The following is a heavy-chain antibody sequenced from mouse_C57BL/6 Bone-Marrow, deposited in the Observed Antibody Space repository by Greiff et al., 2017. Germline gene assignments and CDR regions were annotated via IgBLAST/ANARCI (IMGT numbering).Heavy chain of an antibody. Sequence: QVQLQQSGAELARPGASVKMSCKASGYTFTSYTMHWVKQRPGQGLEWIGYINPSSGYTKYNHKFKDKATLTANKSSSTAYMQLSSLTSKDSAVYYCASCDYSGSSYFDYWGQGTTLTVSS. CDR3: ASCDYSGSSYFDY. CDR1: GYTFTSYT. CDR2: INPSSGYT. D-gene: IGHD1-1*01. V-gene: IGHV1-4*01. J-gene: IGHJ2*01.